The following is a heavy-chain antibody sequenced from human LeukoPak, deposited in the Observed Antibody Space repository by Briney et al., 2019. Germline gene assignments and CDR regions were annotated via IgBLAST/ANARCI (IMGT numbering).Heavy chain of an antibody. CDR2: ISSSGSTI. J-gene: IGHJ3*02. CDR3: NVDTANGYAFDI. Sequence: PGGSLRLSCAASGFTFSSYEMNWVRQAPGKGLEWVSYISSSGSTIYYADSVKGRFTISRDNAKNSLYLQMNSLRAEDTAVYYCNVDTANGYAFDIWGQGTMVTASS. V-gene: IGHV3-48*03. D-gene: IGHD5-18*01. CDR1: GFTFSSYE.